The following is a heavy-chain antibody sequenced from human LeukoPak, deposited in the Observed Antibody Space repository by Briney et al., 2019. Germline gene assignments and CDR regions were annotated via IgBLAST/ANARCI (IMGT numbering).Heavy chain of an antibody. J-gene: IGHJ5*02. CDR3: ARGSFVVVPAAIAPFDP. Sequence: SETLSLTCTVSGGSISSGSYYWGWIRQPPGKGLEWIGSLYYSGSTNYNPSLKSRVTISVDTSKNQFSLKLSSVTAADTAVYYCARGSFVVVPAAIAPFDPWGQGTLVTVSS. V-gene: IGHV4-39*07. CDR1: GGSISSGSYY. CDR2: LYYSGST. D-gene: IGHD2-2*01.